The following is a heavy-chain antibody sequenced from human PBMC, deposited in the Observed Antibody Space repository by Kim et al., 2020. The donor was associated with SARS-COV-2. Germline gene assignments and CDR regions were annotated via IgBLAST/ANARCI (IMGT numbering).Heavy chain of an antibody. J-gene: IGHJ4*02. CDR3: ASVTPYGSSLFDH. D-gene: IGHD3-10*01. V-gene: IGHV3-7*01. Sequence: GRSLRLSCAASGITFSSYWMSWVRQTPGKGLEWVANIKPDGSEKNYVDSVKGRFTISRDNAKNSLYLQINSLRAGDTAVYYCASVTPYGSSLFDHWGQGTLVTVSS. CDR2: IKPDGSEK. CDR1: GITFSSYW.